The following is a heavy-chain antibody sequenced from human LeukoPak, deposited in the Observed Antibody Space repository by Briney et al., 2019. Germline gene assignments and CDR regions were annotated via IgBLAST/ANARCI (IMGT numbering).Heavy chain of an antibody. J-gene: IGHJ5*02. V-gene: IGHV4-4*07. CDR1: GGSISYYY. Sequence: PSETLSLTCTVSGGSISYYYWSWLRQPAGQGLEGIGRVYSRGSANYNPSLQSRGTMSLDPSKKQFFRKLSSVTAADTAVYYCARDREAVANWGYDWFDPWGQGTLVTVSS. D-gene: IGHD7-27*01. CDR2: VYSRGSA. CDR3: ARDREAVANWGYDWFDP.